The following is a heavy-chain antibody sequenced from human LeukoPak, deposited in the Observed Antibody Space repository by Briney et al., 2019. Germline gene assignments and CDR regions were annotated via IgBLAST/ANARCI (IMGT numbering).Heavy chain of an antibody. CDR2: IYPGDSDT. V-gene: IGHV5-51*01. CDR3: ARRSSWSYVAFDI. J-gene: IGHJ3*02. CDR1: GYSFTTYW. D-gene: IGHD6-13*01. Sequence: GEALKISCQGSGYSFTTYWIAWVRQMPGKGLEWMVIIYPGDSDTRYSPSFQGQVTISADKSIITAYLQWSSLKPSGTAMYYCARRSSWSYVAFDIWGQGTMVTVSS.